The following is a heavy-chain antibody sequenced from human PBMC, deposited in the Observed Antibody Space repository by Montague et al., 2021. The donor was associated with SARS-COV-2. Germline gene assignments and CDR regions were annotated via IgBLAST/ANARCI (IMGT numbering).Heavy chain of an antibody. J-gene: IGHJ6*02. CDR1: GFTFSSYA. CDR2: ISYDGSNK. V-gene: IGHV3-30-3*01. CDR3: ARARFDSNPYYYHAMDV. D-gene: IGHD4-11*01. Sequence: SLRLSCAASGFTFSSYAMHWVRQAPGKGLEWVAVISYDGSNKYYADSVKGRFTISRDNSKNTLYLQMNSLRAEDTAVYYCARARFDSNPYYYHAMDVWGQGTTVTVSS.